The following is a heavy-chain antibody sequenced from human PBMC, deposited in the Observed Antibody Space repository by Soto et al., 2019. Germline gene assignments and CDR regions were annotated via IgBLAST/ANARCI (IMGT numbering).Heavy chain of an antibody. CDR3: AGVRGPFCGGECYPPTPNWFDP. J-gene: IGHJ5*02. V-gene: IGHV4-30-2*01. Sequence: QLQLQESGSGLVKPSQTLSLTCTVSGGSISSGGYSWSWIRQPPGKGLEWIGSIYHSGSTYYNPSLKSLVNISVDRSKNQFSLSLSAVTAADSSVYYCAGVRGPFCGGECYPPTPNWFDPWGQGTLVTVSS. CDR1: GGSISSGGYS. D-gene: IGHD2-21*01. CDR2: IYHSGST.